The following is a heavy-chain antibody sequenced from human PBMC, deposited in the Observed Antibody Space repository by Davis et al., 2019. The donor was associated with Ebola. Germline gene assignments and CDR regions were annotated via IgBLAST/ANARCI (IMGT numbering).Heavy chain of an antibody. CDR3: ARVLIRAARAVYYYYGMDV. V-gene: IGHV3-74*01. J-gene: IGHJ6*02. Sequence: GESLKISCAASGFTFSSYWMHWVRQAPGKGLVWVSRINSDGSSTSYADSVKGRFTISRDNAKNTLYLQMNSLRAEDTAVYYCARVLIRAARAVYYYYGMDVWGQGTTVTVSS. CDR2: INSDGSST. CDR1: GFTFSSYW. D-gene: IGHD6-6*01.